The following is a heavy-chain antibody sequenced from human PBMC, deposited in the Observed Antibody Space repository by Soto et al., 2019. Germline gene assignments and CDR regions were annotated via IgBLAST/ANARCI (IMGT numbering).Heavy chain of an antibody. Sequence: QVQLVESGGGVVQPGRSLRLSCAASGFTFSSYGMHWVRQAPGKGLDWVAVIWFDGSNKYYADSVKGRFTISRDNSKNTLYLQMNSLRAEDTAXXYCARAVXPFDYWGHGTLVTVSS. CDR3: ARAVXPFDY. CDR2: IWFDGSNK. J-gene: IGHJ4*01. V-gene: IGHV3-33*01. CDR1: GFTFSSYG.